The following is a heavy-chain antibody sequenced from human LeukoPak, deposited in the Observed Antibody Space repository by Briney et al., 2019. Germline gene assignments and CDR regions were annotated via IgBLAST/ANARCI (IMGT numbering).Heavy chain of an antibody. Sequence: SETLSLTCTVSGGSISSSSYYWGWIRQPPGKGLEWIGSIYYSGSTYYNPSLKSRVTISVDTSKNQFSLKLSSVTAADTAVYYCARGAPYYYGSGSYSAYHYWGQGTLVTVSS. CDR1: GGSISSSSYY. D-gene: IGHD3-10*01. V-gene: IGHV4-39*01. CDR3: ARGAPYYYGSGSYSAYHY. J-gene: IGHJ4*02. CDR2: IYYSGST.